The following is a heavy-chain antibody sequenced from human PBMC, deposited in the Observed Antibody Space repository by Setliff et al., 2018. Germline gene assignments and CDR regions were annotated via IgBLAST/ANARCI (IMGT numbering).Heavy chain of an antibody. J-gene: IGHJ3*02. CDR1: GFAFSTYA. D-gene: IGHD3-22*01. CDR2: IWYDGTNK. V-gene: IGHV3-30*02. Sequence: PGESLKISCAASGFAFSTYAMHWVRQAPGKGLEWVAIIWYDGTNKYYADSVKGRFTISRDNSKNTLYLQMNSLRPEDPAVYYCTKRALYDGSAVWAFDIWGQGTMVTVSS. CDR3: TKRALYDGSAVWAFDI.